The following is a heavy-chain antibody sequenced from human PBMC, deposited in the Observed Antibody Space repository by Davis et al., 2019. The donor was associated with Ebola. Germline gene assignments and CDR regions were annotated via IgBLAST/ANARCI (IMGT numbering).Heavy chain of an antibody. CDR3: ARQKSHYYYYGMDV. CDR2: IYYSGST. CDR1: GGSISSSSYY. Sequence: SETLSLTCTVSGGSISSSSYYWGWIRQPPGQGLEWIGSIYYSGSTYYNPSLKSRVTISVDTSKNQFSLKLSSVTAADTAVYYCARQKSHYYYYGMDVWGQGTTVTVSS. V-gene: IGHV4-39*01. J-gene: IGHJ6*02.